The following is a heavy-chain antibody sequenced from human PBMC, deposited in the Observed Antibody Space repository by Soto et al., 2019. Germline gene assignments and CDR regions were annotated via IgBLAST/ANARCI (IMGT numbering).Heavy chain of an antibody. CDR3: ARGGYYDSSGSRNYHYYGMDV. Sequence: QAQLVQSGPEVKKPGASVKVSCKASGYTFSSYGISWVRQAPGQGLEWLGWISPYDDDTKYAQNLQGTVMMTTDTSTRTVYMALRSLRSDDTAIYYSARGGYYDSSGSRNYHYYGMDVWGQGTTVTVSS. CDR2: ISPYDDDT. CDR1: GYTFSSYG. D-gene: IGHD3-22*01. V-gene: IGHV1-18*01. J-gene: IGHJ6*02.